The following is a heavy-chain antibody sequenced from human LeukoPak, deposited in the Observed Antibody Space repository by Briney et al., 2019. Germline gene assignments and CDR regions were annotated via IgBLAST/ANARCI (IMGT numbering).Heavy chain of an antibody. D-gene: IGHD6-13*01. Sequence: ASVKVSCKASGYTFTTYSIHWVRQAPGQGLEWMAWINVGNGNTKYSQKFQGRVTITTDTSASTAYMELSSLKSEDTAVYYCAREAEQLARRYFQHWGQGTLVTVSS. CDR3: AREAEQLARRYFQH. J-gene: IGHJ1*01. CDR1: GYTFTTYS. CDR2: INVGNGNT. V-gene: IGHV1-3*01.